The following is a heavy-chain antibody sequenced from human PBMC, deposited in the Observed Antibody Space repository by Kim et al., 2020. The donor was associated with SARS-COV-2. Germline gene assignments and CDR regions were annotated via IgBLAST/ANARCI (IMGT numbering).Heavy chain of an antibody. Sequence: SETLSLTCTVSGGSISSYSFYWGWIRQPPGKGLEWIGSIYYSGSTYYNPSLKSRVTISVDTFKNQFSLKLSSVTAADTAIYYCAKDIATAGTGGWFDRWGEGTLVTVSS. J-gene: IGHJ5*02. CDR3: AKDIATAGTGGWFDR. D-gene: IGHD6-13*01. CDR2: IYYSGST. V-gene: IGHV4-39*01. CDR1: GGSISSYSFY.